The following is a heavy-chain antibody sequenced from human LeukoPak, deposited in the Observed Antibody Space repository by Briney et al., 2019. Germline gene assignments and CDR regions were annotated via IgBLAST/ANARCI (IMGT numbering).Heavy chain of an antibody. D-gene: IGHD6-19*01. J-gene: IGHJ4*02. CDR2: IYYSGST. V-gene: IGHV4-30-4*01. Sequence: KPSETLSLTCTVSGGSISSGDYYWSWIRQPPGKGLEWIGYIYYSGSTYYNPSLKSRFTISVDTSKNQFSLKLSSVTAADTAVYYCARVPHPYSGWYGGHSGWGQGTLVTVSS. CDR1: GGSISSGDYY. CDR3: ARVPHPYSGWYGGHSG.